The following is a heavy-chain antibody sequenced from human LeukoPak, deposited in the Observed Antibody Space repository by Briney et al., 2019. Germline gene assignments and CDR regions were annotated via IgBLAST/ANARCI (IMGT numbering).Heavy chain of an antibody. CDR2: ISYDGSNK. J-gene: IGHJ4*02. V-gene: IGHV3-30*04. CDR3: GSSYYFDY. Sequence: GSLRLSCVASGFTFSSYAMHWVRQAPGKGLEWVAVISYDGSNKYYADSVKGRFTISRDNSKNTLYLQMNSLRAEDTAVYYCGSSYYFDYWGQGTLVTVSS. CDR1: GFTFSSYA.